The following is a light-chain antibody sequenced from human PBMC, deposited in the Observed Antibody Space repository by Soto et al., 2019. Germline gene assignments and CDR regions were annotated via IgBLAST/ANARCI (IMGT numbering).Light chain of an antibody. CDR2: DAS. CDR1: QSISNL. V-gene: IGKV3-11*01. J-gene: IGKJ1*01. CDR3: HQRSYWPPWT. Sequence: EIVLTQSPATLSLSPGERATLSCRASQSISNLLAWYQQKPGQAPRLLIYDASNRATGIPARFSGSGSGTDFTLTISSLEPEDFAVYYCHQRSYWPPWTFGQGTKVEMK.